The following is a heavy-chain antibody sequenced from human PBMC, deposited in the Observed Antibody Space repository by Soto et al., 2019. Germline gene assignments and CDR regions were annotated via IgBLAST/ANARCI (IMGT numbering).Heavy chain of an antibody. CDR2: IYYSGST. Sequence: SETLSLTCTVSGGSISSYYWSWIRQPPGKGLEWIGYIYYSGSTNYNPSLKSRVTISVDTSKNQFSLKLSSVTAADTAVYYCERSIVVVPAATPVFDYWGQGTLVTVSS. V-gene: IGHV4-59*08. D-gene: IGHD2-2*01. CDR3: ERSIVVVPAATPVFDY. CDR1: GGSISSYY. J-gene: IGHJ4*02.